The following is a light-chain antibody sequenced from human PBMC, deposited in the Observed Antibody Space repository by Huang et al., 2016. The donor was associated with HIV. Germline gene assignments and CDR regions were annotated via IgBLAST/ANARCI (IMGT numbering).Light chain of an antibody. CDR3: QQYGRSPPT. CDR2: VAS. Sequence: EIVLTQPPGTLSLSPGERATLSCRASQSVSSSYLAWYQQRPGQAPRLLIYVASSRASGIPDRFSGSGSGTDFTLTFSRLEPEDFAVFYCQQYGRSPPTFGQGTKLEIK. V-gene: IGKV3-20*01. CDR1: QSVSSSY. J-gene: IGKJ2*01.